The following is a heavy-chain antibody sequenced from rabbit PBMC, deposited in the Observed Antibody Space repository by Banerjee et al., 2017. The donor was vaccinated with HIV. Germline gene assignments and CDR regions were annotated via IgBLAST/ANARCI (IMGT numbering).Heavy chain of an antibody. V-gene: IGHV1S40*01. CDR1: GFTLINYW. CDR2: IYTGDGNT. CDR3: ARDFDF. Sequence: QSLEESGGDLVKPGASLTLTCKTSGFTLINYWICWVRQAPGKGLEWIACIYTGDGNTHYASWAKGRSTISKTSSTTVTLQMTSLTAADTATYFCARDFDFWGPGTLVTVS. J-gene: IGHJ4*01.